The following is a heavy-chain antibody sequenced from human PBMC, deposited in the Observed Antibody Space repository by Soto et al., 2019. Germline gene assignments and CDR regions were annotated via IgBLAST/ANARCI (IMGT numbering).Heavy chain of an antibody. CDR2: MNPNSGNT. J-gene: IGHJ5*02. Sequence: QVPLVQSGAEVKKPGASVKVSCKASGYTFTSYDINWVRQATGQGLEWMGWMNPNSGNTGYAQKFQGRVTMTRNTSISTAYMELSSLRSEDTAVYYCARALGYCSGGRCHLVWFDPWGQGTLVTVSS. D-gene: IGHD2-15*01. CDR1: GYTFTSYD. V-gene: IGHV1-8*01. CDR3: ARALGYCSGGRCHLVWFDP.